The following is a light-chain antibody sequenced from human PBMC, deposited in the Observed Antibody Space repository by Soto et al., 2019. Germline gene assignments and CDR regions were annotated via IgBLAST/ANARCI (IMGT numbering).Light chain of an antibody. CDR1: QSISSN. CDR2: GTS. CDR3: QQYNNWPLT. J-gene: IGKJ5*01. V-gene: IGKV3-15*01. Sequence: EILMTQSPASLSVSPGERVIISCRATQSISSNLAWYQQKPGQAPRLLIYGTSTRATGIPARFSGSGSGTEFTLTITSLQSEDFALYFCQQYNNWPLTFGQGTRLEIK.